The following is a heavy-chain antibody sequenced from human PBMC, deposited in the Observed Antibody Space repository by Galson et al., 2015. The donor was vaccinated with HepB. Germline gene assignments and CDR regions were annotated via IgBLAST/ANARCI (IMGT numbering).Heavy chain of an antibody. CDR2: INQDGSDK. Sequence: SLRLSCAASGFTLSNYWMSWVRQAPGKGLEWVANINQDGSDKYYVDSVKGRFTISRDNAKNSLYLQMNSLRAEDTAVYYCARDNSGNYLTYYYFYYMDVWGKGTTVTVSS. CDR3: ARDNSGNYLTYYYFYYMDV. CDR1: GFTLSNYW. V-gene: IGHV3-7*03. J-gene: IGHJ6*03. D-gene: IGHD1-26*01.